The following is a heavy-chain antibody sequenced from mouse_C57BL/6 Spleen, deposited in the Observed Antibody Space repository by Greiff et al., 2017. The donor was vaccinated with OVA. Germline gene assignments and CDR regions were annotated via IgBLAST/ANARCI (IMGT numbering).Heavy chain of an antibody. V-gene: IGHV1-72*01. J-gene: IGHJ2*01. D-gene: IGHD1-1*01. Sequence: QVQLQQPGAELVKPGASVKRSCKASGYTFTSYWRHWVKQRPGRGLEGIGRIDPNSGGTKYNEKFKSKATLTVDKPSSTAYMQLSSLTSEDSAVYYCARSITTVVAHFDYWGQGTTLTVSS. CDR2: IDPNSGGT. CDR3: ARSITTVVAHFDY. CDR1: GYTFTSYW.